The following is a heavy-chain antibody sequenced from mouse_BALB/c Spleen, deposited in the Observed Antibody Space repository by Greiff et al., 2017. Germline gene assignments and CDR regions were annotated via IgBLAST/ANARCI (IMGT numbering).Heavy chain of an antibody. Sequence: EVQVVESGPELVKPGASVKMSCKASGYTFTSYVMHWVKQKPGQGLEWIGYINPYNDGTKYNEKFKGKATLTSDKSSSTAYMELSSLTSEDSAVYYCARGTLSIYAMDYWGQGTSVTVSS. V-gene: IGHV1-14*01. J-gene: IGHJ4*01. D-gene: IGHD3-3*01. CDR1: GYTFTSYV. CDR2: INPYNDGT. CDR3: ARGTLSIYAMDY.